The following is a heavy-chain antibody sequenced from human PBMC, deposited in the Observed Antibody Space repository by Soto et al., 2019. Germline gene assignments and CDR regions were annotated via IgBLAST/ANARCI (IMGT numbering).Heavy chain of an antibody. CDR1: GGTFSSYA. CDR3: AREGSLWDYVWGSYRLDY. Sequence: SVKVSCKASGGTFSSYAISWVRQAPGQGLEWMGGIIPIFGTANYAQKFQGRVTITADKSTSTAYMELSSLRSEDTAVYYCAREGSLWDYVWGSYRLDYWAREPWSPSPQ. CDR2: IIPIFGTA. V-gene: IGHV1-69*06. D-gene: IGHD3-16*02. J-gene: IGHJ4*02.